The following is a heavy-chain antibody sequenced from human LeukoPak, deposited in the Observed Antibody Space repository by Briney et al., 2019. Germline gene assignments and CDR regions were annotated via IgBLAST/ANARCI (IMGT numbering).Heavy chain of an antibody. CDR1: GYSFPIYW. CDR3: ARWGGYCTGGSCYPLYYFDS. Sequence: GESLKISCKGSGYSFPIYWISWVRQMPGKGLEWMGIIHPPDSDTRYSPSFQGQVTISADKSINTAYLQWNSLKASDTAMYYCARWGGYCTGGSCYPLYYFDSWGQGTLVTVSS. CDR2: IHPPDSDT. J-gene: IGHJ4*02. D-gene: IGHD2-15*01. V-gene: IGHV5-51*01.